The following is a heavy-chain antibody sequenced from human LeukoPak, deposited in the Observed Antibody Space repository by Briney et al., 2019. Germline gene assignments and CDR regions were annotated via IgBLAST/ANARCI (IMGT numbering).Heavy chain of an antibody. J-gene: IGHJ3*02. CDR1: GFTFSIYS. D-gene: IGHD3-22*01. CDR2: ITSTSNYI. CDR3: ARKDHYDSSGYRKAFDI. V-gene: IGHV3-21*01. Sequence: PGGSLRLSCAASGFTFSIYSMNWVRQAPGKGLEWVSSITSTSNYIYYADSVKGRFTIARDNAKNSLYLQMNSLRAEDTAVYYCARKDHYDSSGYRKAFDICGQGTMLTVSS.